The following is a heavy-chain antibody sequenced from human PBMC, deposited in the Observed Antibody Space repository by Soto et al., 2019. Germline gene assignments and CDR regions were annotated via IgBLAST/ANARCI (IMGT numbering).Heavy chain of an antibody. V-gene: IGHV4-30-2*01. Sequence: SDTLSLTCTVSGGSISSGPYSWTWIRQPPGKGLEWLGYIYYSGKTDYNPSLRSRVTISVDRSNNQFSLILTSVTAADSAVYFCARGCSSASCYTGFDPWGQGTLVTVSS. CDR2: IYYSGKT. D-gene: IGHD2-2*02. CDR3: ARGCSSASCYTGFDP. CDR1: GGSISSGPYS. J-gene: IGHJ5*02.